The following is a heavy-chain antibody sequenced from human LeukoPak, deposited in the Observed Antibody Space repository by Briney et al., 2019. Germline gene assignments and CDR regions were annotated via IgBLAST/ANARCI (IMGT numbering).Heavy chain of an antibody. CDR3: AKERRRVDTSMIRSYFFDS. CDR2: ITGDGVTT. D-gene: IGHD3-16*01. CDR1: GFTFSSSA. V-gene: IGHV3-23*01. Sequence: PGGSLRLSCAASGFTFSSSAMSWVRQTPSKGLEWLSSITGDGVTTYYADSVKGRFTISKNNSKNILFLQMNSLRAEDSASYFCAKERRRVDTSMIRSYFFDSWGKGTPVTVSS. J-gene: IGHJ4*02.